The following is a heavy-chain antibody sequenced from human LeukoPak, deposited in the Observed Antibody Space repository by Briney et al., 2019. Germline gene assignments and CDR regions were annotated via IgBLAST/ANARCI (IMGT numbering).Heavy chain of an antibody. CDR3: AREGYYGSGSYWDYYYYYGMDV. CDR2: IYSGGST. J-gene: IGHJ6*02. V-gene: IGHV3-53*01. D-gene: IGHD3-10*01. CDR1: GFTVSSNY. Sequence: PGGSLRLSCAASGFTVSSNYMSWVRQAPGKGLEWVSVIYSGGSTYYADSVKGRFTISRDNSKNTLYLQMNSLRAEDTAVYYCAREGYYGSGSYWDYYYYYGMDVWGQGTTVTVSS.